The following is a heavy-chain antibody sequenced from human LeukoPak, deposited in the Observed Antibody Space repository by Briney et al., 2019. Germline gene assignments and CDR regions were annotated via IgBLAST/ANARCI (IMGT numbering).Heavy chain of an antibody. D-gene: IGHD3-10*01. CDR1: GFTFSSSG. V-gene: IGHV3-23*01. Sequence: PGGSLRLSCAASGFTFSSSGMSWVRQAPGKGLEWVSTISASGDNTYYADSVKGRFTISRDNSKKKLYLQMNSLRAEDTAVYYCAKGYYGSGTYGWFDPWGQGTPVTVSS. CDR3: AKGYYGSGTYGWFDP. J-gene: IGHJ5*02. CDR2: ISASGDNT.